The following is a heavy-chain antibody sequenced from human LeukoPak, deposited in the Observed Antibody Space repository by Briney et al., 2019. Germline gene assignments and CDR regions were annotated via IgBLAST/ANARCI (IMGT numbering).Heavy chain of an antibody. Sequence: PGGSLRPSCEASGFTFIRNGMHWVRQAPGKGLEWVAFLRYYGSNQYYADSVHGRFTISRDNSKNTLYLQMYSLRAEDTAVYYCARDDPHYDILTGYYPIDSWGQGTLVTVSS. CDR2: LRYYGSNQ. V-gene: IGHV3-30*02. D-gene: IGHD3-9*01. CDR1: GFTFIRNG. J-gene: IGHJ4*02. CDR3: ARDDPHYDILTGYYPIDS.